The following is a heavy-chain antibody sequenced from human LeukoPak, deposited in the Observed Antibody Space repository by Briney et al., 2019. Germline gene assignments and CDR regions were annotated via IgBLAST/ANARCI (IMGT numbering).Heavy chain of an antibody. Sequence: PGGSLRLSCAASGFTFDDYGMSWVRQAPGKGLEWVSGINWNGGSTGYADSVKGRFTISRDNAKNSLYLQMNSLRAEDTAVYYCARDLPEAAAGTGFDYWGQGTLVTVSS. CDR2: INWNGGST. CDR3: ARDLPEAAAGTGFDY. V-gene: IGHV3-20*04. J-gene: IGHJ4*02. CDR1: GFTFDDYG. D-gene: IGHD6-13*01.